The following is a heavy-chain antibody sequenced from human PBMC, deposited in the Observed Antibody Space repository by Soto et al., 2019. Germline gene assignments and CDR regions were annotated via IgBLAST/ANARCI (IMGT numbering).Heavy chain of an antibody. Sequence: PGGSLRLSCAASGFTFNTHWMHWVRQAPGKGLVWVSRIYFDGITTNYADSVKGRFTISRDNSKNTLYLQMNSLRAEDTAVYYCAKDLGSGFGESSWFDPWGQGTLVTVSS. D-gene: IGHD3-10*01. CDR2: IYFDGITT. J-gene: IGHJ5*02. CDR3: AKDLGSGFGESSWFDP. V-gene: IGHV3-74*01. CDR1: GFTFNTHW.